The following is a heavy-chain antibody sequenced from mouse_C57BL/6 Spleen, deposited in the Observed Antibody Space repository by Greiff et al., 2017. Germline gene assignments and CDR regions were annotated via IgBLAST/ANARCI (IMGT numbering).Heavy chain of an antibody. D-gene: IGHD2-4*01. CDR1: GFTFSSYA. J-gene: IGHJ2*01. CDR2: ISSGGDYI. Sequence: EVKLMESGEGLVKPGGSLKLSCAASGFTFSSYAMSWVRQTPEKRLEWVAYISSGGDYIYYADTVKGRFTISRDNARNTLYLQMSSLKSEDTAMYYCTRGRNYDYDFDYWGQGTTLTVSS. CDR3: TRGRNYDYDFDY. V-gene: IGHV5-9-1*02.